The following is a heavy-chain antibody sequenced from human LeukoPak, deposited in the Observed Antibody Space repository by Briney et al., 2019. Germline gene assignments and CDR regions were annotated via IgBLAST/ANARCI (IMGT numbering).Heavy chain of an antibody. CDR3: ARVLTTYYYYYMDV. V-gene: IGHV1-2*02. CDR2: INPNSGGT. D-gene: IGHD4-11*01. Sequence: ASVKVSCKASGYIFTGYYMHWVRQAPGQGLEWMGWINPNSGGTNYAQKFQGRVTMTRDTSISTAYMELGRLRSDDTAVYYCARVLTTYYYYYMDVWGKGTTVTISS. J-gene: IGHJ6*03. CDR1: GYIFTGYY.